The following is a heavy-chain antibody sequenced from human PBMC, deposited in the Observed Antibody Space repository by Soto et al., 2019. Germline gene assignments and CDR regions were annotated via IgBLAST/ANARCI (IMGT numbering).Heavy chain of an antibody. J-gene: IGHJ4*02. D-gene: IGHD4-17*01. CDR1: GFTFSGYW. Sequence: EVQLVESGGGLVQPGGSLRLSCVVSGFTFSGYWMHWVRQAPGKGLVWVSRVKSDGSSTNYADSVKGRFTISRDNTKNTLDLQMDSLGVEDTAVYYCARVADYGDSADSFFGYWGQGALVTVSS. V-gene: IGHV3-74*01. CDR2: VKSDGSST. CDR3: ARVADYGDSADSFFGY.